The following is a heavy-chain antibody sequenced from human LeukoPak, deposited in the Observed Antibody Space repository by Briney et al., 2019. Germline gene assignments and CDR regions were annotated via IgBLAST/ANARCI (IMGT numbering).Heavy chain of an antibody. CDR2: ISYDGSNK. CDR1: GFTFSSYA. CDR3: ARADYYYDSSGYYYGWFDP. D-gene: IGHD3-22*01. Sequence: PGGSLRLSCAAPGFTFSSYAMHWVRQAPGKGLEWVAVISYDGSNKYYADSVKGRFTISRDNSKNTLYLQMNSLRAEDTAVYYCARADYYYDSSGYYYGWFDPWGQGTLVTVSS. V-gene: IGHV3-30-3*01. J-gene: IGHJ5*02.